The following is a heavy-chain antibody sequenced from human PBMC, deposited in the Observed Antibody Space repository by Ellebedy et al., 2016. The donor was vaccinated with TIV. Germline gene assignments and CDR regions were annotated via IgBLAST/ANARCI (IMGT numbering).Heavy chain of an antibody. V-gene: IGHV3-30*03. D-gene: IGHD5-24*01. CDR1: GVTVSSHG. J-gene: IGHJ4*02. CDR2: ISHDGSNK. Sequence: GESLKISCAASGVTVSSHGMHWVRQAPGKGLEWVAVISHDGSNKIYPDSVRGRFTISRDNSKNTLDLQMDSLRAEDTAIYYSATTQMGNGYNEVYFGHWGQGTLVTVSS. CDR3: ATTQMGNGYNEVYFGH.